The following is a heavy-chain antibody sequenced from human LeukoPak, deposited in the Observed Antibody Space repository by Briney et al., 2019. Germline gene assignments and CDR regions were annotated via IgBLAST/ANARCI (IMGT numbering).Heavy chain of an antibody. CDR3: AKGMGDIGYRRAAQLFDY. V-gene: IGHV3-43*02. D-gene: IGHD2-15*01. Sequence: GGSLRLSCAASGFTFDDYAMHWVRQAPGKGLEWVSLISGDGGSTYYADSVKGRFTISRDNSKNSLYLQMNSLRTEDTALYYCAKGMGDIGYRRAAQLFDYWGQGTLVTVSS. CDR1: GFTFDDYA. CDR2: ISGDGGST. J-gene: IGHJ4*02.